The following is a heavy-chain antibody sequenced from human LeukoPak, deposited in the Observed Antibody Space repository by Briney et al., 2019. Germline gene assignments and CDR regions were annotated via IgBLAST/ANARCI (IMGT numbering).Heavy chain of an antibody. J-gene: IGHJ3*02. CDR1: GFSISYYA. Sequence: GGSLRLSCAASGFSISYYAMHWVRQAPGKGLEWVAVISFDGTNKYYADSVKGRFTISRDNSRNTLYLQMISLRAEDTAVYYCVEAMGATSRNAFHIWGQGTMVTVSS. V-gene: IGHV3-30-3*01. CDR2: ISFDGTNK. D-gene: IGHD1-26*01. CDR3: VEAMGATSRNAFHI.